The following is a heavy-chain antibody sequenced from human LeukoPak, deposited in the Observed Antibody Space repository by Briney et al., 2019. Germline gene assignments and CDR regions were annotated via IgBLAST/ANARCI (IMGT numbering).Heavy chain of an antibody. CDR1: GGTFSSYA. J-gene: IGHJ4*02. Sequence: SVKVSCKASGGTFSSYAINWVRQAPGQGLEWMAGIIPIFGTANYAQKFQDRVTITADESTSTAYMELSSLRSEDTAIYYCASRLYCSNTRCRNFPFAYWGQGTLVTVSS. V-gene: IGHV1-69*01. D-gene: IGHD2-2*01. CDR2: IIPIFGTA. CDR3: ASRLYCSNTRCRNFPFAY.